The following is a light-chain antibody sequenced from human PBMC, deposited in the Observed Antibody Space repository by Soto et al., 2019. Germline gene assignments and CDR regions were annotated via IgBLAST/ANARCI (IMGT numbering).Light chain of an antibody. V-gene: IGKV3-15*01. CDR3: QQYNDWPPIT. Sequence: EIVMTQSPATLSVSPGERATLSCWASQSVSSNLAWYQQKPGQAPRLLIHGAYTRATGIPARFSGSGSGSKFTLTISILQFEDFAVYYCQQYNDWPPITFGQGTRLEIK. J-gene: IGKJ5*01. CDR2: GAY. CDR1: QSVSSN.